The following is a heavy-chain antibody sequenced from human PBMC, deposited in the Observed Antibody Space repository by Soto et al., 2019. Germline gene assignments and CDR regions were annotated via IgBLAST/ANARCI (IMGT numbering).Heavy chain of an antibody. CDR2: IYYSGST. D-gene: IGHD3-3*01. Sequence: SETLSVTCTVSGGSISSCGYYWSWIRQHPGKGLEWIGYIYYSGSTYYNPSLKSRVTISVDTSKNQFSLKLSSVTAADTAVYYCARDYDFWSGTHPNYGMDVWGQGTTVT. V-gene: IGHV4-31*03. CDR3: ARDYDFWSGTHPNYGMDV. J-gene: IGHJ6*02. CDR1: GGSISSCGYY.